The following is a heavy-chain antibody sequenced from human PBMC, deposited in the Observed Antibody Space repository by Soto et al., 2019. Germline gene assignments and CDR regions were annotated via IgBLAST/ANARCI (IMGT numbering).Heavy chain of an antibody. CDR3: AGLGETYYFASRY. D-gene: IGHD3-10*01. J-gene: IGHJ4*02. V-gene: IGHV3-48*03. Sequence: GGSLRLSCAASGFTFSRLEMNWVRQAPGKGLEWVSYISSGGTTIYYANSVKGRFTISRDNARNSLYLQMNSLRAEDTAVYYCAGLGETYYFASRYWGQGTLVTVSS. CDR1: GFTFSRLE. CDR2: ISSGGTTI.